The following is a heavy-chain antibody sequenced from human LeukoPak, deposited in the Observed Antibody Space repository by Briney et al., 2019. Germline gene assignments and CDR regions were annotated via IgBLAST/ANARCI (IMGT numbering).Heavy chain of an antibody. J-gene: IGHJ4*02. CDR1: GYTFTGYY. CDR2: INPNSGGT. CDR3: ARDLGNDILTGYYYLFDY. V-gene: IGHV1-2*02. Sequence: ASVKVSCKASGYTFTGYYMHWVRQAPGQGLGWMGWINPNSGGTNYAQKFQGRVTMTRDTSISTAYMELSRLRSDDTAVYYCARDLGNDILTGYYYLFDYWGQGTLVTVSS. D-gene: IGHD3-9*01.